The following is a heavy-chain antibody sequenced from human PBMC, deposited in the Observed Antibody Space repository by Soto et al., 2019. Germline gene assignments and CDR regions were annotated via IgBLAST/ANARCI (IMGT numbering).Heavy chain of an antibody. CDR2: MYHGGTT. V-gene: IGHV4-39*01. Sequence: PSETLSLTCSVSGGSISSGSYYWGWIRQTPGRGLEWIASMYHGGTTYSNPSLKSRVTISVDTSKNQFSLRLTSVTAADTAVYYCARRGVRASATNWFEPRGQGTLVTASS. J-gene: IGHJ5*02. CDR1: GGSISSGSYY. CDR3: ARRGVRASATNWFEP. D-gene: IGHD1-1*01.